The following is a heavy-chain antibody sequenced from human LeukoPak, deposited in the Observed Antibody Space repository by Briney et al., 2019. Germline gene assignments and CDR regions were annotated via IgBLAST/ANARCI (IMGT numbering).Heavy chain of an antibody. J-gene: IGHJ3*02. D-gene: IGHD2-2*01. CDR1: GYTFTSYG. CDR3: ARSPVDIVVVPADLAFDI. V-gene: IGHV1-18*01. Sequence: ASVKVSCKASGYTFTSYGISWVRQAPGQGLEWMGWISAYNGNTNYAQKFQGRVTVTADESTSTAYMELSSLRSEDTAVYYCARSPVDIVVVPADLAFDIWGQGTMVTVSS. CDR2: ISAYNGNT.